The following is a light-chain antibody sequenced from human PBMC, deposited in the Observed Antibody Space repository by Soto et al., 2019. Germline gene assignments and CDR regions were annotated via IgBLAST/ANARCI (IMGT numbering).Light chain of an antibody. CDR2: EVG. V-gene: IGLV2-14*01. Sequence: QSVLTQPASVSGSPGQSITISCTGTGSDISAYNYVSWYQQHPGKAPKLMIYEVGDRPSGLSNRFSGSKSGNTASLAITGLQAEDEADYYCHSYDTILSGSVFGGGTKLTVL. CDR1: GSDISAYNY. J-gene: IGLJ2*01. CDR3: HSYDTILSGSV.